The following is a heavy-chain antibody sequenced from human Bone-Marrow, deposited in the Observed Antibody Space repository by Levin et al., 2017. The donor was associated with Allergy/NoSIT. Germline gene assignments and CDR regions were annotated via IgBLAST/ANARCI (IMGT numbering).Heavy chain of an antibody. Sequence: GGSLRLSCIGSGFTFSTYWMTWARQVPGKGLEGVATINPDGSAQYYVSSMKGRFTISRDNAKNSVWLQMSTMGAEDTGVYYCARWYCTSDCHGLDVWGQGTTVTVSS. J-gene: IGHJ6*02. CDR2: INPDGSAQ. V-gene: IGHV3-7*01. D-gene: IGHD2-8*02. CDR3: ARWYCTSDCHGLDV. CDR1: GFTFSTYW.